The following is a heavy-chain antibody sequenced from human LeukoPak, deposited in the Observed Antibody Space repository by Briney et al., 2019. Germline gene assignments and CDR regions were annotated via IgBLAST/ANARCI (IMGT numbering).Heavy chain of an antibody. V-gene: IGHV3-11*04. CDR1: GFTFSDYY. Sequence: PGGSLRLSCAASGFTFSDYYMSWIRQAPGKGLEWVSYISSSGSTIYYAASVKGRFTISRDNAKNSLFLQMDSLRAEDTAVYYCARLAVRSPDYWGQGILVTVSS. CDR2: ISSSGSTI. D-gene: IGHD6-19*01. J-gene: IGHJ4*02. CDR3: ARLAVRSPDY.